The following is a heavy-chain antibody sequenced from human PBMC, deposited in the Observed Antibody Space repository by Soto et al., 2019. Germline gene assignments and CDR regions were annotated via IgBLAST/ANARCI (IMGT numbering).Heavy chain of an antibody. Sequence: QVQLVQSGAEVKKPGASVKVSCKASGYSFTSYTLHWVRQAPGQRLEWMGWINAANGDSKHSQNLQGRVTITRDTPASTGYMELSSLRSEDTAVYYCARGFCTGGSCYSGWYLDLWGRGTLVAVSS. V-gene: IGHV1-3*01. D-gene: IGHD2-15*01. CDR2: INAANGDS. CDR1: GYSFTSYT. J-gene: IGHJ2*01. CDR3: ARGFCTGGSCYSGWYLDL.